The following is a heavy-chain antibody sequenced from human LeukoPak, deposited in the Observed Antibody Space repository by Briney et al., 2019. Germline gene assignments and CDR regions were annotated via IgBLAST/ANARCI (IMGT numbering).Heavy chain of an antibody. Sequence: GGSLRLSCAASGFTFSNYWMHWVRQAPGKGLVWVSRMNSDGSSTSYADSVKGRFAISRDNAKTALYLQMNSLRAEDTAVYYCARRHPNSGSNDYWGQGTLVTVSS. CDR2: MNSDGSST. CDR3: ARRHPNSGSNDY. V-gene: IGHV3-74*01. J-gene: IGHJ4*02. CDR1: GFTFSNYW. D-gene: IGHD1-26*01.